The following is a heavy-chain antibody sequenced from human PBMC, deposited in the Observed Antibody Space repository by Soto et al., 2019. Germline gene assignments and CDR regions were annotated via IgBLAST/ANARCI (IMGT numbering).Heavy chain of an antibody. CDR1: GYTFTSYG. Sequence: APVKVSCKASGYTFTSYGISWERQAPGQGLEWMGRISASNGNTNYAQKLQGRVTMTTDTSTSTAYMELRSLRSDDTALYYCAGAAKDFFPPYYYYGMDVWGQGTTVTVSS. CDR2: ISASNGNT. D-gene: IGHD5-18*01. J-gene: IGHJ6*02. CDR3: AGAAKDFFPPYYYYGMDV. V-gene: IGHV1-18*04.